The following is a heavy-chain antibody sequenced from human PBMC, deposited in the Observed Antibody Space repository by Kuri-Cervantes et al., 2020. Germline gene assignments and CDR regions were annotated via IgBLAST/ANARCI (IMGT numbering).Heavy chain of an antibody. J-gene: IGHJ6*02. CDR2: ISNSSSSYI. D-gene: IGHD3-10*01. Sequence: GESLKISCAASGFTFSSYSMNWVRQAPGKGLEWVSSISNSSSSYIYYADSVKGRFTISRDNAKNSLYLQMNSLRVEDTAVYYCARGFDGFYGMDLWGQGTTVTVSS. V-gene: IGHV3-21*01. CDR1: GFTFSSYS. CDR3: ARGFDGFYGMDL.